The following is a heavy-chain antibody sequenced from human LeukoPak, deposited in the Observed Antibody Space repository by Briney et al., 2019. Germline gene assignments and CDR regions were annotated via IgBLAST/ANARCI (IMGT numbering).Heavy chain of an antibody. CDR3: AREGLDYGDFEDAFDI. CDR2: INTNTGNP. V-gene: IGHV7-4-1*02. J-gene: IGHJ3*02. D-gene: IGHD4-17*01. CDR1: GYTFTSYA. Sequence: ASVNVSCKASGYTFTSYAMNWVRQAPGQGLEWMGWINTNTGNPTYAQGFTGRFVFSLDTSVSTAYLQISSLKAEDTAVYYCAREGLDYGDFEDAFDIWGQGTMVTVSS.